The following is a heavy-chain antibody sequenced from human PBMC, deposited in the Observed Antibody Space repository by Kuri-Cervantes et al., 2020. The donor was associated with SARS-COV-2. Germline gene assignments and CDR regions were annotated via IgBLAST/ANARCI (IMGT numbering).Heavy chain of an antibody. Sequence: GSLRLSCTVSGGSISSSSYYWGWIRQPPGKGLEWIGSIYYSGSTYYNPSLKSRVTVSVDTSKNQFSLKLSSVTAADTAVYYCARFGYSYGYISPSFDYWGQGTLVTVSS. D-gene: IGHD5-18*01. CDR3: ARFGYSYGYISPSFDY. CDR1: GGSISSSSYY. V-gene: IGHV4-39*07. CDR2: IYYSGST. J-gene: IGHJ4*02.